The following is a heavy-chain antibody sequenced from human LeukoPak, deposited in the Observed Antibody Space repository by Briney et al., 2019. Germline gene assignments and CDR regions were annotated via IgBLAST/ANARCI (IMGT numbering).Heavy chain of an antibody. J-gene: IGHJ4*02. CDR1: GYTFSGYY. D-gene: IGHD3-10*01. Sequence: VASVKVSCKASGYTFSGYYVYWVRQAPGQGLEWMGWINPNSGGTNYAQKFQGRVTMTRDTSISTAYMELSRLRSDDTAVYYCARGTSTTVHFDYWGQGTLVTVSS. CDR3: ARGTSTTVHFDY. V-gene: IGHV1-2*02. CDR2: INPNSGGT.